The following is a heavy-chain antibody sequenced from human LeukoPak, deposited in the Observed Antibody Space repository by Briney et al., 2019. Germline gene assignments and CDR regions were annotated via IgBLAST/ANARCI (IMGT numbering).Heavy chain of an antibody. CDR1: GFTFSSYW. CDR3: ARGGTSSSLAY. J-gene: IGHJ4*02. V-gene: IGHV3-7*01. D-gene: IGHD4-23*01. CDR2: IKQDGSEK. Sequence: GGSLRLSCAASGFTFSSYWMSWVRQAPGEGLEWVANIKQDGSEKYYVDSVKGRFTTSRDNANNSLYLQMNSLRDEDTAVYYCARGGTSSSLAYWGQGTLVTVSS.